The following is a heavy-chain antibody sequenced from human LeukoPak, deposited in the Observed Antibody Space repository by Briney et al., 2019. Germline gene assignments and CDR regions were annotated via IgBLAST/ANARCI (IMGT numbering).Heavy chain of an antibody. Sequence: PGGPLRLSCAASGFTFSTYGMHWVRQAPGKGLEYVSGIGPDGGTTYYAKSVKGRFTISRDNSKSMVYLQMGSLTADDMAVYYCARGAQLTDYWGQGTLVTVSS. CDR2: IGPDGGTT. CDR1: GFTFSTYG. V-gene: IGHV3-64*01. D-gene: IGHD6-13*01. J-gene: IGHJ4*02. CDR3: ARGAQLTDY.